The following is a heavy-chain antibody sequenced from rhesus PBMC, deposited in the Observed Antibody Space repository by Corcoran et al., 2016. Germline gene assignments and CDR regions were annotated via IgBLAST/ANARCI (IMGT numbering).Heavy chain of an antibody. CDR3: AKSPAIAAADS. D-gene: IGHD6-25*01. Sequence: QVQLQESGPGVVKPSETLSLTCAVSGGSMSGYYLWSWIRQPPGKGLEWIGYIGGSNGSTTYHPSLKNRVTISKDTSKNQFSLRLTSVTAADTAVYFCAKSPAIAAADSWGQGVLVTVSS. J-gene: IGHJ4*01. CDR2: IGGSNGST. CDR1: GGSMSGYY. V-gene: IGHV4-127*01.